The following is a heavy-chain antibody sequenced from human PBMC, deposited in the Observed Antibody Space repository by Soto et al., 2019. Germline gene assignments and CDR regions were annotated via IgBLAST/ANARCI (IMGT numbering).Heavy chain of an antibody. CDR1: GHTFTGYY. D-gene: IGHD3-22*01. CDR3: ARGRDDSSGYYYRYYFDY. CDR2: INPSGGST. V-gene: IGHV1-46*01. J-gene: IGHJ4*02. Sequence: ASVKVSCKASGHTFTGYYMHWVRQAPGQGLEWMGIINPSGGSTSYAQKFQGRVTMTRDTSTSTVYMELSSLRSEDTAVYYCARGRDDSSGYYYRYYFDYWGQGTLVTVSS.